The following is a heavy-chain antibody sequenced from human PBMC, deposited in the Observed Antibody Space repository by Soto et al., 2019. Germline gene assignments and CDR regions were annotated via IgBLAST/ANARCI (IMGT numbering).Heavy chain of an antibody. CDR2: AIEDGSNT. J-gene: IGHJ4*02. Sequence: EVQLVESGGGLVQPGGSLRLSCEASGFTFGDYWMHWVRRAPGRGLEWVARAIEDGSNTPHADSVKGRFTISRDNAQNTLFLEMNSLTVEDTAVYYCAGYPVMYQGSYRFDYCGRGVQVTVSS. V-gene: IGHV3-74*03. CDR3: AGYPVMYQGSYRFDY. D-gene: IGHD3-16*02. CDR1: GFTFGDYW.